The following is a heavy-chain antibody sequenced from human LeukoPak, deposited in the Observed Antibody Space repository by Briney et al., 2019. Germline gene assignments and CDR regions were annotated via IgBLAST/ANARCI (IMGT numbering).Heavy chain of an antibody. V-gene: IGHV4-59*11. J-gene: IGHJ5*02. CDR2: TYYSGSI. CDR1: GGSISSHY. D-gene: IGHD5-12*01. Sequence: SETLSLTCTVSGGSISSHYWSWIRQPPGKGLEWIGYTYYSGSINYNPSLKSRVTISVDTSKNQFSLKLSSVTAADTAVYYCAKSLRFGWFDPWGQGTLVTVSS. CDR3: AKSLRFGWFDP.